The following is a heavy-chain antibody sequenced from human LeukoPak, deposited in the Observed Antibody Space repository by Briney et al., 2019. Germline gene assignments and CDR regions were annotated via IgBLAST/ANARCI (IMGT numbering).Heavy chain of an antibody. CDR3: ARGIGVYSYGGLYY. CDR1: GGSISSYY. D-gene: IGHD5-18*01. Sequence: SETLSLTCTVSGGSISSYYWSWIRQPPGKGLEWIGYIYYSGSTNYNPSLKSRVTISADTSKNQFSLKLSSVTAADTAVYYCARGIGVYSYGGLYYWGQGTLVTVSS. CDR2: IYYSGST. V-gene: IGHV4-59*01. J-gene: IGHJ4*02.